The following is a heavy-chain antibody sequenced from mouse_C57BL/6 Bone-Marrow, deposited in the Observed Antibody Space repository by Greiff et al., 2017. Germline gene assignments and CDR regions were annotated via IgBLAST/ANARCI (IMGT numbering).Heavy chain of an antibody. CDR3: ARLTTVVATLYYYAMDY. J-gene: IGHJ4*01. CDR1: GFSLTSYG. V-gene: IGHV2-2*01. Sequence: QVQLKESGPGLVQPSQSLSITCTVSGFSLTSYGVHWVRQSPGKGLEWLGVIWSGGSTDYNAAFISRLSISKDNSKSQVFFKMNSLQADDTAIYYCARLTTVVATLYYYAMDYWGQGTSVTVSS. D-gene: IGHD1-1*01. CDR2: IWSGGST.